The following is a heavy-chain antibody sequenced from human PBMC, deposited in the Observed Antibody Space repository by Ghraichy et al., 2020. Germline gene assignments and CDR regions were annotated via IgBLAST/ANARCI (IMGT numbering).Heavy chain of an antibody. D-gene: IGHD6-19*01. CDR1: GFTFTNAY. V-gene: IGHV3-15*01. CDR3: ATERTHTTGWYGKASDY. CDR2: INTKTDGVTT. J-gene: IGHJ4*02. Sequence: GESLNISCEASGFTFTNAYMSWVRQAPGKGLEWVGRINTKTDGVTTDYAAPVRDRFTISSDDSKNTLYLQMNGLKTEDTAVYFCATERTHTTGWYGKASDYWGQGALVTVSP.